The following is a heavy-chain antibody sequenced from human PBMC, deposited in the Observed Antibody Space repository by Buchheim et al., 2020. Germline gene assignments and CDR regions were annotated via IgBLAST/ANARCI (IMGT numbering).Heavy chain of an antibody. J-gene: IGHJ6*02. V-gene: IGHV4-34*01. CDR3: ARGRVPYYYYGMDV. CDR2: INHSGST. CDR1: GGSFSGYY. Sequence: QVQLQQWDAGLLKPSETLSLTCAVYGGSFSGYYWSWIRQPPGKGLEWIGEINHSGSTNYNPSLKSRVTISVDTSKNQFSLKLSSVTAADTAVYYCARGRVPYYYYGMDVWGQGTT.